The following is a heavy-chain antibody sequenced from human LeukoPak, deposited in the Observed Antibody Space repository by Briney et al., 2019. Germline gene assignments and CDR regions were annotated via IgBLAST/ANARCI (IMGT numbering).Heavy chain of an antibody. Sequence: SETLSLTCTVSGVSISSYFWSWSRPRPGEGLEWGGYIYYSGSTNYNPSIKSLVTTSVDTSKNQFSLMLSSVTAAATAVHHWARDGSAAVLDAFDIWGQGKMVTVSS. V-gene: IGHV4-59*01. CDR2: IYYSGST. CDR1: GVSISSYF. CDR3: ARDGSAAVLDAFDI. J-gene: IGHJ3*02. D-gene: IGHD6-13*01.